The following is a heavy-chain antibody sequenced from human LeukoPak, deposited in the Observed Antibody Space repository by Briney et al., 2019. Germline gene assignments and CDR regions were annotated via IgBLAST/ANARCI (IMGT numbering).Heavy chain of an antibody. V-gene: IGHV4-4*07. Sequence: SETLSLTCTVSGGSISSYYWSWIRQPAGKGLEWIGRIYTSGSTNCNPSLKSRVTMSVDTSKNQFSLKLSSVTAADTAVYYCAREYVDYYDSSGYFDYWGQGTLVTVSS. CDR1: GGSISSYY. J-gene: IGHJ4*02. CDR3: AREYVDYYDSSGYFDY. CDR2: IYTSGST. D-gene: IGHD3-22*01.